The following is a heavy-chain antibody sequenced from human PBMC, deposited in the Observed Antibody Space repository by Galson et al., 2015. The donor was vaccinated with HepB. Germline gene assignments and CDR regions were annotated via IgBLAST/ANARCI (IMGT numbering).Heavy chain of an antibody. Sequence: QSGAEVKKPGESLRISCQGSGYNFTNYWVTWVRQMPGEGLEWMGKIDPVDSYTNYSPSFQGHVTISTDKSISTAYLQWSSLKASHPAMYYCARQAIGYSSRGDGFDLWGQGTLVTLSS. J-gene: IGHJ3*01. CDR1: GYNFTNYW. CDR2: IDPVDSYT. D-gene: IGHD6-19*01. V-gene: IGHV5-10-1*01. CDR3: ARQAIGYSSRGDGFDL.